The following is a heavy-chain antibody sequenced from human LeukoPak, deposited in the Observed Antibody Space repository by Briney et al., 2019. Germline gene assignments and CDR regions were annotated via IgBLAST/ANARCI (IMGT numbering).Heavy chain of an antibody. CDR3: AGTWSFEY. J-gene: IGHJ4*02. CDR1: GFTFSIDW. CDR2: ISGDGTTT. V-gene: IGHV3-74*01. D-gene: IGHD2-15*01. Sequence: GGSLRLSCAVSGFTFSIDWMHWVRQAPGKGLLWVSRISGDGTTTNYADSVKGRFTISRDNAKNMLYLQMDSLRAEDTAVYYCAGTWSFEYWGQGTLVTVSS.